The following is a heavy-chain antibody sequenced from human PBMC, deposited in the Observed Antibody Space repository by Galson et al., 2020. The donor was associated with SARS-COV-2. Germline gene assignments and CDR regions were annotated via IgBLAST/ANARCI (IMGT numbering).Heavy chain of an antibody. CDR2: ISGSGGST. D-gene: IGHD3-10*01. Sequence: GGSLRLSCAASGFTFSSYAMSWVRQAPGKRLAWVSAISGSGGSTYYAHYVKGRFTISRENSKNTLYLQMNSLRAEDTAVYYCAKDQALWFGELLSYYYYYYGMDVWGQGTTVTVSS. V-gene: IGHV3-23*01. CDR1: GFTFSSYA. CDR3: AKDQALWFGELLSYYYYYYGMDV. J-gene: IGHJ6*02.